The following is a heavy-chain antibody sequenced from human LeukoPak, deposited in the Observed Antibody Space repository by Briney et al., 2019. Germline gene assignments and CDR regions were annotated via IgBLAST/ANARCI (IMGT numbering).Heavy chain of an antibody. CDR1: GFTFSDHW. D-gene: IGHD3-10*01. V-gene: IGHV3-7*01. CDR2: IKKDGSEK. J-gene: IGHJ4*02. Sequence: GGSLRLSCAASGFTFSDHWMSWVRQAPGKGLEWVADIKKDGSEKNQVDSVTISRDNAKNSLYLQMNSLRAEDTAVYYCARGPSYGSRSDYLDYWGQGTPVTVSS. CDR3: ARGPSYGSRSDYLDY.